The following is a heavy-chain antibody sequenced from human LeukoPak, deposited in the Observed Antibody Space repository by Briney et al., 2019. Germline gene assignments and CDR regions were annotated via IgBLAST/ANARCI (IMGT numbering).Heavy chain of an antibody. J-gene: IGHJ4*02. CDR2: INHSGST. V-gene: IGHV4-34*01. D-gene: IGHD7-27*01. CDR1: GGSFSGYY. CDR3: ARANWVFDY. Sequence: PSETLSLTCAVYGGSFSGYYWSWIRHPPGKGLEWIGEINHSGSTNYNPSLKSRVTISVDTSKNQFSLKLSSVTAADTAVYYCARANWVFDYWGQGTLVTVSS.